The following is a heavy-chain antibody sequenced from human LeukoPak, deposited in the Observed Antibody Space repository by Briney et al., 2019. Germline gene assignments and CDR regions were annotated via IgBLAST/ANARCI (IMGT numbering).Heavy chain of an antibody. V-gene: IGHV3-66*01. D-gene: IGHD5-12*01. J-gene: IGHJ4*02. Sequence: GGSLRLSCVASGFTGTSHYMSWVRQAPGKGLEWVSIIYRGDGTYYADSVKGRFTISRDNSRDTVYLQMNSLRADDTAVYYCAKARSAYDWAPFDYWGQGTLVTVSS. CDR2: IYRGDGT. CDR3: AKARSAYDWAPFDY. CDR1: GFTGTSHY.